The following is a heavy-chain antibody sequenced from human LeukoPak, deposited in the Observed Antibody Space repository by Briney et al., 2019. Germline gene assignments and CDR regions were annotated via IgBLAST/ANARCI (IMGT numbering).Heavy chain of an antibody. CDR2: IYSGGST. Sequence: GGSLRLSCAASEFSVGSNYMTWVRRAPGKGLEWVSLIYSGGSTYYADSVKGRFTISRDNSKNTLYLQMNSLRTEDTAVYYCAKFPPVSITLSTTDYWGQGTLVTVSS. CDR3: AKFPPVSITLSTTDY. D-gene: IGHD5/OR15-5a*01. V-gene: IGHV3-66*01. J-gene: IGHJ4*02. CDR1: EFSVGSNY.